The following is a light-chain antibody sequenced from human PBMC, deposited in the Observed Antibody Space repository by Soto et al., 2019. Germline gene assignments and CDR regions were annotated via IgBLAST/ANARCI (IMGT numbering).Light chain of an antibody. J-gene: IGKJ1*01. CDR1: QTISSW. Sequence: DVQMTQSPSTLSGSVGDRVTITCRASQTISSWLAWYQQKPGKAPKLLIYKASTLKSGVPSRFRGSGSGTEFTLTISCLQRDDVSTYYCQHYNSYSEVFGQGTKVELK. V-gene: IGKV1-5*03. CDR2: KAS. CDR3: QHYNSYSEV.